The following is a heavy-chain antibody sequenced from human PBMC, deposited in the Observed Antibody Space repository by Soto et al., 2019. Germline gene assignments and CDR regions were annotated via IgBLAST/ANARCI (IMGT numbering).Heavy chain of an antibody. V-gene: IGHV4-31*03. CDR2: IYYNGHT. CDR1: GGSVSSGGYY. Sequence: QVQLQESGPGLVKPSQSLSLTCTVSGGSVSSGGYYWSWIRQHPGKGLEWIGSIYYNGHTYYNPSHKSRLNISIDTSKNQFSLKLSSVTAADTAVYYCARVFTDEYFDYWGQGALVTVSS. J-gene: IGHJ4*02. D-gene: IGHD2-21*01. CDR3: ARVFTDEYFDY.